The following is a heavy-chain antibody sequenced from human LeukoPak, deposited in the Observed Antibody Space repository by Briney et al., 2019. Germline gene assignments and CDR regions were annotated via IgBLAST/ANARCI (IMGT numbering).Heavy chain of an antibody. D-gene: IGHD3-22*01. CDR3: ARSHHYFDSRAPPYYFDY. CDR1: GGSISSGGHS. J-gene: IGHJ4*02. Sequence: SETLSLTCAVSGGSISSGGHSWSWVRQPPGKGPEWIGCIYDSGSTFYNPSLESRVTITVDTSKNQFSLNLSSVTAADTAVYYCARSHHYFDSRAPPYYFDYWGQGTLVTVSS. CDR2: IYDSGST. V-gene: IGHV4-30-4*07.